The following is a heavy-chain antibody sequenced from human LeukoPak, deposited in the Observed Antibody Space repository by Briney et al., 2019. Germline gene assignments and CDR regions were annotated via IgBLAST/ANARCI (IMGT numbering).Heavy chain of an antibody. CDR3: ARGLYALDYYYGLDV. J-gene: IGHJ6*02. Sequence: PGGSLRLSCAASGFPFFRYGLHWVRQAPGKGLEWLAEIWSDGNRIHYADSVQGRFTISRDSPNSMVYLQTNSLTAEDTAVYYCARGLYALDYYYGLDVWGQGTTVTVSS. CDR2: IWSDGNRI. V-gene: IGHV3-33*01. CDR1: GFPFFRYG. D-gene: IGHD2-8*01.